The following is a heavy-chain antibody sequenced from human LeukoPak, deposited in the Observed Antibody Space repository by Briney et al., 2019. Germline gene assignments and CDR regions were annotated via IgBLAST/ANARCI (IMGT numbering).Heavy chain of an antibody. D-gene: IGHD3-22*01. CDR3: ARSHKYDSGGLPGSL. CDR2: ISSSGKYI. CDR1: GFTFSDYY. V-gene: IGHV3-11*01. J-gene: IGHJ4*02. Sequence: PGGSLRLSYAASGFTFSDYYMSWIRQAPGRGLEWVSYISSSGKYIYYADSVEDRFTISRDNAKNSLYLQMNSLRAEDTAIYYCARSHKYDSGGLPGSLWGQGALVTVSS.